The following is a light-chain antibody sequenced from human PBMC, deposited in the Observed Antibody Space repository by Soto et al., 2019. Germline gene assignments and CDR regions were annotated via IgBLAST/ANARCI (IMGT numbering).Light chain of an antibody. Sequence: QSVLTQPPSASGSPGQSVTISCTGTSSDVGGYNYVSWYQHHPGKAPKLIIFEVTRRPSGVPDRFSGSKSGNTASLTVSGLQAEDESDYYCSSYSGSNKFVVFGGGTQLTVL. V-gene: IGLV2-8*01. J-gene: IGLJ2*01. CDR3: SSYSGSNKFVV. CDR1: SSDVGGYNY. CDR2: EVT.